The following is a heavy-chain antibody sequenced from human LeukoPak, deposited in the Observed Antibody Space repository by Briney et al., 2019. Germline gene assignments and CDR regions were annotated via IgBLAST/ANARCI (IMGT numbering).Heavy chain of an antibody. CDR3: ARQQTVWWLKALSDY. V-gene: IGHV4-59*08. CDR1: GGSISSYY. Sequence: KPSETLSLTCSVSGGSISSYYWSWIRQPPGRGLEWIGYIYYSGRTSYNPSLKSRVTISVDTSKNQFSLKLSSVTAADTAVYYCARQQTVWWLKALSDYWGQGTLVTVSS. CDR2: IYYSGRT. D-gene: IGHD5-12*01. J-gene: IGHJ4*02.